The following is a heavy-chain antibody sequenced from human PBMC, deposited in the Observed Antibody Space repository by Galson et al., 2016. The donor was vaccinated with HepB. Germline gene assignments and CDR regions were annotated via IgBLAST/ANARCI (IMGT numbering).Heavy chain of an antibody. CDR3: ARQKAHPYYYGLGD. J-gene: IGHJ4*02. D-gene: IGHD3-10*01. CDR2: IYPGDSDT. CDR1: GYSFSSYW. V-gene: IGHV5-51*01. Sequence: QSGAEVKKPGESLKISCKGSGYSFSSYWIGLVRQMPGKGLEWMGVIYPGDSDTRYSPSFQGQVTISVDKSISTAFLQWHRLKASDTAMYYCARQKAHPYYYGLGDCGQGTLVTVSS.